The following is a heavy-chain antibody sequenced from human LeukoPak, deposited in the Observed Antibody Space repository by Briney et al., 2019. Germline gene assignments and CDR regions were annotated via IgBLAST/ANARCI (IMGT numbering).Heavy chain of an antibody. D-gene: IGHD3-9*01. J-gene: IGHJ4*02. Sequence: GGSLRLSCAASGFTFSSYAMSWVRQAPGKGLEWVSGITGSGGITYYAASVKGRFTISRDNSKNTLYLQMNSLRTEDTALYYCAKGFRYFDYWGQGTLVTVSS. CDR1: GFTFSSYA. V-gene: IGHV3-23*01. CDR3: AKGFRYFDY. CDR2: ITGSGGIT.